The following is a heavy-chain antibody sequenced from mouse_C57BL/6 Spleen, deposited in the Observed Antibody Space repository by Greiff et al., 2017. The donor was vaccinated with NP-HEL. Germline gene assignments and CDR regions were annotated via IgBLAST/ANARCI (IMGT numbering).Heavy chain of an antibody. CDR1: GFNIKDYY. CDR2: IDPEDGET. D-gene: IGHD1-1*01. Sequence: EVKLVESGAELVKPGASVKLSCTASGFNIKDYYMHWVKQRTEQGLEWIGRIDPEDGETKYAPKFQGKATITADTSSNTAYLQLSSLTSEDTAVYYCARSPSITTVVGAMDYWGQGTSVTVSS. CDR3: ARSPSITTVVGAMDY. J-gene: IGHJ4*01. V-gene: IGHV14-2*01.